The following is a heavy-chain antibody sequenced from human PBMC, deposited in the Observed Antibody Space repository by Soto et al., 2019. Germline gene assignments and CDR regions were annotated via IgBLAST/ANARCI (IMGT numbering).Heavy chain of an antibody. CDR1: GFIFGNFG. Sequence: EVQVLESGGGLVQPGGSLRLSCAASGFIFGNFGMNWVRQAPGKGLEWVSGVRSDGDTTYNAESVEGRFTVFRDTSRNTDYLQMNNLRAEDTAIYYCAKGKGVGATPDGANCWGQGTLVTVSS. D-gene: IGHD1-26*01. V-gene: IGHV3-23*01. CDR3: AKGKGVGATPDGANC. CDR2: VRSDGDTT. J-gene: IGHJ4*02.